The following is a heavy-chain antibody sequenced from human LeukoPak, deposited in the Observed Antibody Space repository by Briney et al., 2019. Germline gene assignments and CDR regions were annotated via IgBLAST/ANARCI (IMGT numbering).Heavy chain of an antibody. CDR1: GFTFSSYS. V-gene: IGHV3-21*01. Sequence: GGSLRLSCAASGFTFSSYSMNWVRQAPGKGLEWVSSISSSSYIYYADSVKGRFTISRDNAKNSLYLQMNSLRAEDTAVYYCARDVRYGDGDYWGQGTLVTVSS. D-gene: IGHD4-17*01. CDR3: ARDVRYGDGDY. J-gene: IGHJ4*02. CDR2: ISSSSYI.